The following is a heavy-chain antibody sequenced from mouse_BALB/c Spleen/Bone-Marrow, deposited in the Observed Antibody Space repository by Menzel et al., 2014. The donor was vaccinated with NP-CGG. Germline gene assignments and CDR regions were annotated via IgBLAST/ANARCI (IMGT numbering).Heavy chain of an antibody. CDR1: GFTFSSYG. CDR2: INNNGGST. V-gene: IGHV5-6-3*01. D-gene: IGHD1-1*01. J-gene: IGHJ1*01. CDR3: ARVYGWYFDV. Sequence: EVQLVESGGGLVQPGGSLKLSCVASGFTFSSYGMSLVRQTPDKRLELVATINNNGGSTYYPDSVKGQFTISRDNAKNTLYLQMSSLKSEDTAMYYCARVYGWYFDVWGAGTTVTGSS.